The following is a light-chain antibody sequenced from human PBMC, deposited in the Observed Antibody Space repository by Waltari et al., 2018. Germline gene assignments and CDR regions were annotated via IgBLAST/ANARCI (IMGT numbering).Light chain of an antibody. V-gene: IGKV4-1*01. Sequence: DIVMTQSPDMAVSLGERATVNCKSSQSVLSDSSSKNYLAWYQQKTGLPPKLLIYWASSREYGVPDRFSGSGSGTDFNLTIHSLQTEDVAVYFCQQFYITPHTFGQGTRLEIK. CDR1: QSVLSDSSSKNY. CDR2: WAS. CDR3: QQFYITPHT. J-gene: IGKJ2*01.